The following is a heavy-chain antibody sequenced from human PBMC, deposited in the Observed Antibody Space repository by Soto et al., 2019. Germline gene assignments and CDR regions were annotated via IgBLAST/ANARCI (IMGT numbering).Heavy chain of an antibody. CDR2: IYYSGST. Sequence: QVQLQESGPGLVKPSETLSLTCTVSGGSISSYYWSWIRQPPGKGLEWIGYIYYSGSTNYNPSLQSRVTISVDTSKNQFSLKLSSVTAADTAVYYCASSDIVATIDAFDIWGQGTMVTVSS. D-gene: IGHD5-12*01. CDR3: ASSDIVATIDAFDI. V-gene: IGHV4-59*01. J-gene: IGHJ3*02. CDR1: GGSISSYY.